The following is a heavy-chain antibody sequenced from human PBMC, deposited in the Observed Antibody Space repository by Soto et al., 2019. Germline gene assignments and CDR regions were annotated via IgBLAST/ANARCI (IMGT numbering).Heavy chain of an antibody. CDR2: IYYSGST. J-gene: IGHJ4*02. CDR3: ARRDGDYADY. D-gene: IGHD4-17*01. V-gene: IGHV4-59*08. CDR1: GGSISSYY. Sequence: SGTLSLTCXVSGGSISSYYWSWIRQPPGRGLEWIGYIYYSGSTNYNPSLKSRVTISVDTSKNQFSLKLSSVTAADTAVYYCARRDGDYADYWGQGTLVTVSS.